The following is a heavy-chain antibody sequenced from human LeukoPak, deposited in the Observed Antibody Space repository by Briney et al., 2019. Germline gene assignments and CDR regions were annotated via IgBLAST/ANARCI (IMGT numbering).Heavy chain of an antibody. V-gene: IGHV3-43*02. D-gene: IGHD1-26*01. CDR1: GFTFSSYG. CDR2: ISWDGGST. Sequence: PGGSLRLSCAASGFTFSSYGMSWVRQAPGKGLEWVSLISWDGGSTYYADSVKGRFTISRDNSKNSLYLQMNSLRTEDTALYYCAKAYSGSYLTGWGQGTMVTVSS. J-gene: IGHJ3*01. CDR3: AKAYSGSYLTG.